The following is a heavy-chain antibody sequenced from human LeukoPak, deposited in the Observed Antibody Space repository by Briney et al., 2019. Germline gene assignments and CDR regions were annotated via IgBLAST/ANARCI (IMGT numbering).Heavy chain of an antibody. CDR1: GGSISSSNW. D-gene: IGHD3-22*01. CDR2: IYHSGST. J-gene: IGHJ4*02. V-gene: IGHV4-4*02. Sequence: KPSGTLSLTCAVSGGSISSSNWWSWVRQPPGKGLEWIGEIYHSGSTNYNPSLKSRVTLSVDTSKNQFSLKLSSVTAADTAVYYCAREDSSGYSDYWGRGTLVTVSS. CDR3: AREDSSGYSDY.